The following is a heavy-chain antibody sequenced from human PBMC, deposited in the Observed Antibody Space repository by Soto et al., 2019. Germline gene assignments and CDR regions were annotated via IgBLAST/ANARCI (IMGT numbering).Heavy chain of an antibody. Sequence: SETLSLTCTVSGGSISSYYWSWIRQPPGKGLEWIGYIYYSGSTNYNPSLKSRVTISVDTSKNQFSLKLSSVTAADTAVYYCARLMTTVTTRGYRNWFDPWGQGTLVTVSS. V-gene: IGHV4-59*01. CDR3: ARLMTTVTTRGYRNWFDP. CDR1: GGSISSYY. D-gene: IGHD4-17*01. J-gene: IGHJ5*02. CDR2: IYYSGST.